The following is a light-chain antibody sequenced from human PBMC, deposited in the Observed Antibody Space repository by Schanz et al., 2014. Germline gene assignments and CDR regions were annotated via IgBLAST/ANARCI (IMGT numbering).Light chain of an antibody. V-gene: IGLV2-14*02. CDR1: SSDVGSYNL. CDR3: SSYTSSSNWV. Sequence: QSALTQPASVSGSPGQSITISCTGTSSDVGSYNLVSWYQQHPGKAPKLMIYDVIDRPSGVPDRFSGSKSGNTASLTISGLQAEDEADYYCSSYTSSSNWVFGGGTKVTVL. CDR2: DVI. J-gene: IGLJ3*02.